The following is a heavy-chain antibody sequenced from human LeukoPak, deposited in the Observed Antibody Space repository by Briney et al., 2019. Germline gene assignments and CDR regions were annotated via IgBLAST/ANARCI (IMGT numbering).Heavy chain of an antibody. J-gene: IGHJ4*02. CDR1: GFTFATYA. D-gene: IGHD3-10*01. V-gene: IGHV3-23*01. Sequence: GGSLRLSCAASGFTFATYAMSWVRQAPGKGLEWVSAISGSGGSTYYADSVKGRFTISRDNSKNTLYLQMNSLRAEDTAVYYCAKTDTMVRGPRYWGQGTLVTVSS. CDR2: ISGSGGST. CDR3: AKTDTMVRGPRY.